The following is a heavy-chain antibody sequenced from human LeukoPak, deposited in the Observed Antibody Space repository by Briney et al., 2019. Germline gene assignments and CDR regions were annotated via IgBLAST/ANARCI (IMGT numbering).Heavy chain of an antibody. J-gene: IGHJ1*01. CDR2: ISGSGGST. V-gene: IGHV3-23*01. CDR3: AKASAGYYDTSGYPFQH. CDR1: GFTFSSYA. D-gene: IGHD3-22*01. Sequence: PGASLRLSCAASGFTFSSYAMSWVRLAPGKGLEWVSAISGSGGSTYYADSVKGRFTISRDNSKNTLYLQMNSLRGEDTAVYHCAKASAGYYDTSGYPFQHWGQGTLVTVSS.